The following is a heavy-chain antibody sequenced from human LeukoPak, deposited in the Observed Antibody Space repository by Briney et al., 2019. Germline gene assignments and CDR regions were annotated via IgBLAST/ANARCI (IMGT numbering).Heavy chain of an antibody. CDR1: GYTFTIYG. J-gene: IGHJ4*02. V-gene: IGHV1-18*01. CDR2: ISAYNGNT. CDR3: ARDRLAMVTTFFRAY. D-gene: IGHD5-18*01. Sequence: ASVKVSCKAAGYTFTIYGIGWVRQAPGQGLEWMGWISAYNGNTNYAQKLQGRVTMTTDTSTSSAYMELRSLRSDDTAVYYCARDRLAMVTTFFRAYWGQGTLVTVSS.